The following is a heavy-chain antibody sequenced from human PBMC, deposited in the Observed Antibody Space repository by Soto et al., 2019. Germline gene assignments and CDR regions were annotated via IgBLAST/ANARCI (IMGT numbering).Heavy chain of an antibody. D-gene: IGHD5-18*01. Sequence: SVKVSCKASGGTFSSYAISWVRQAPGQGLEWMGGIIPIFGATNYAQKFQGRVTITADESTSTAYMELSSLRSEDTAVYYCARVRTAMDDAFDIWGQGTMVTVSS. CDR3: ARVRTAMDDAFDI. V-gene: IGHV1-69*13. CDR1: GGTFSSYA. CDR2: IIPIFGAT. J-gene: IGHJ3*02.